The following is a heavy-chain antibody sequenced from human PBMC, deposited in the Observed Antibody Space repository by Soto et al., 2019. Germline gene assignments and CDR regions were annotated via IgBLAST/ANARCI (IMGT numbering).Heavy chain of an antibody. CDR3: AKRAVANCYYDY. CDR2: IYYSGSS. J-gene: IGHJ4*02. V-gene: IGHV4-59*08. Sequence: SETLSLTCTVSGDSIRSSYWSWIRQPPGKGLEWIGYIYYSGSSNYNPSLKSRVTISVDTSKNQFSLKLSSVTAADTAVYYCAKRAVANCYYDYWGQGTLVTVSS. D-gene: IGHD6-19*01. CDR1: GDSIRSSY.